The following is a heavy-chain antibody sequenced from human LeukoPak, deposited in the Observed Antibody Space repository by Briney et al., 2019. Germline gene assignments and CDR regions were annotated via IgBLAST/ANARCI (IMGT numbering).Heavy chain of an antibody. Sequence: GESLRLSCAVSGFTFSSYGMYWVRQAPGKGLEWVAFIRYDGSNKYYADSVKGRFTLSRDNSKNTLYLQMNSLRAEDTAVYYCARILDSAWGELGYWGQGTLVTVSS. J-gene: IGHJ4*02. CDR1: GFTFSSYG. D-gene: IGHD6-19*01. CDR3: ARILDSAWGELGY. V-gene: IGHV3-30*02. CDR2: IRYDGSNK.